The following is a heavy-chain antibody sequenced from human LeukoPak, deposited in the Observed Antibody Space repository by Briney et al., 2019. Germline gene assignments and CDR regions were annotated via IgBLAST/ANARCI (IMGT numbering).Heavy chain of an antibody. D-gene: IGHD4-17*01. CDR3: AREGGGPPVTTPFDY. Sequence: GGSLRLSCAASGFTFSNYAMHWVRQAPGKGLEYVSAIDTDGGSTYYANSVKGRFTISRDNSKNTLYLQLGSLRAEDMAVYYCAREGGGPPVTTPFDYWGQGTLVTVSS. CDR2: IDTDGGST. J-gene: IGHJ4*02. CDR1: GFTFSNYA. V-gene: IGHV3-64*01.